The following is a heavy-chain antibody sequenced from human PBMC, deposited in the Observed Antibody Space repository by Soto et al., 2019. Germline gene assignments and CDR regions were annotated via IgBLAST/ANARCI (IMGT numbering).Heavy chain of an antibody. J-gene: IGHJ6*02. CDR2: IIPIFGTA. D-gene: IGHD3-22*01. CDR1: GGTFSSYA. CDR3: ARYSSGYNYYYYYGMDV. Sequence: SVQVSCKDSGGTFSSYAISWVRQAPGQGLEWMGGIIPIFGTANYAQKFQGRVTITADESTSTAYMELSSLRSEDTAVYYCARYSSGYNYYYYYGMDVWGQGTTVTVSS. V-gene: IGHV1-69*13.